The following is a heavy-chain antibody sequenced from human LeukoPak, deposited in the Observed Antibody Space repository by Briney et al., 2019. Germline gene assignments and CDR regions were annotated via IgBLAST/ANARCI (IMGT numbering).Heavy chain of an antibody. V-gene: IGHV3-30*04. CDR1: GLAFSSYS. CDR2: ISYDGSDE. D-gene: IGHD3-3*01. CDR3: ARDFTPEWFDIH. J-gene: IGHJ4*02. Sequence: GGSLRLSCVASGLAFSSYSMHWVRQAPGKGLEWVGVISYDGSDEYYTDSVKGRFTISRDNSKNTVYLQMSSLRADDTAVYYCARDFTPEWFDIHWGQGTLVTVS.